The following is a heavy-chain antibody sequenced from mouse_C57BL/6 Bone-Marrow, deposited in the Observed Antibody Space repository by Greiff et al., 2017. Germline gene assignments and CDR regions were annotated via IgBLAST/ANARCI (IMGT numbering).Heavy chain of an antibody. CDR3: TSAYYRTWFAY. V-gene: IGHV1-15*01. D-gene: IGHD2-12*01. CDR2: IDPETGGT. J-gene: IGHJ3*01. CDR1: GYTFTDYE. Sequence: QVQLPQSGAELVRPGASVTLSCKASGYTFTDYEMPWVQPTPVPGLEWIGAIDPETGGTAYNQKFKGKAILTADKASRTAYMEIRSLTSADSAVYYCTSAYYRTWFAYWGQGTLVTGAA.